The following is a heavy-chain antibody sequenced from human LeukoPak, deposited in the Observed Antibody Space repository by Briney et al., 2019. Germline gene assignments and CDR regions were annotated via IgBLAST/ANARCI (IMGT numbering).Heavy chain of an antibody. V-gene: IGHV4-39*07. CDR3: AGRSTDSGWPYFDN. CDR1: GGSVSSNLYH. D-gene: IGHD5-12*01. J-gene: IGHJ4*02. Sequence: SETLSLTCTVSGGSVSSNLYHWAWLRQPPGRGLEWNGSIYYTASTYQSPSLKSRLTISVDTSKNQFSLRLASMTAADTAVYYCAGRSTDSGWPYFDNWGQGTLVTVSS. CDR2: IYYTAST.